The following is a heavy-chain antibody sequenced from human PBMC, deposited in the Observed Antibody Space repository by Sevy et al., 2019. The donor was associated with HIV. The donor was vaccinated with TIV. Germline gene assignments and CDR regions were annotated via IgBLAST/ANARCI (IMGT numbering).Heavy chain of an antibody. J-gene: IGHJ3*02. Sequence: GGSLRLSCAASGFTFSSYSMNWVRQAPGKGPEWVSSISSSSSYIYYADSVKGRFTISRDNAKNSLYLQMNSLRAEDTAVYYCARWELDAFDIWGQGTMVTVSS. CDR2: ISSSSSYI. D-gene: IGHD1-26*01. CDR1: GFTFSSYS. V-gene: IGHV3-21*01. CDR3: ARWELDAFDI.